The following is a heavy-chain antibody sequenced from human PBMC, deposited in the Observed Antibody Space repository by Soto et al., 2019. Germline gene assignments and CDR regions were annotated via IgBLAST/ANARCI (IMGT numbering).Heavy chain of an antibody. CDR1: GFTFSSYG. Sequence: QVQLVESGGGVVQPGRSLRLSCAASGFTFSSYGMHWVRQAPGKGLEWVAVISYDGSNKYYADSVKGRFTISRDNSKKTLYLQMNSLRVEDTAVYYCAKGTRIAVAGTDYFDYWGQGTLVTVSS. CDR2: ISYDGSNK. V-gene: IGHV3-30*18. J-gene: IGHJ4*02. D-gene: IGHD6-19*01. CDR3: AKGTRIAVAGTDYFDY.